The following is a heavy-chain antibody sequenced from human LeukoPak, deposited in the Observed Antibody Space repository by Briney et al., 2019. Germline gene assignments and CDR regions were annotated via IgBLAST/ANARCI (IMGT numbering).Heavy chain of an antibody. Sequence: HPGGSLRLSCAASGFTFSSYSMNWVRQAPGKGLEWVSAISGSGGSTYYADSVKGRFTISRDNSKNTLYLQMNSLRAEDTAVYYCAKGVVEGPDYWGQGTLVTVSS. CDR3: AKGVVEGPDY. CDR1: GFTFSSYS. D-gene: IGHD2-15*01. CDR2: ISGSGGST. V-gene: IGHV3-23*01. J-gene: IGHJ4*02.